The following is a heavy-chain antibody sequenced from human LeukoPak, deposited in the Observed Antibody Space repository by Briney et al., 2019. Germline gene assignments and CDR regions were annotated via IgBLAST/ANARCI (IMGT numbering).Heavy chain of an antibody. V-gene: IGHV4-34*01. CDR3: ARETDYSNPNCFDP. J-gene: IGHJ5*02. Sequence: KPSETLSLTCAVYGGSFSGYYWSWIRQPPGKGLEWIGGIHHSGSTTYNPSLKSRVTISVDKSKNQFSLKLSSVTAADTAVYYCARETDYSNPNCFDPWGQGTLVTVSS. CDR2: IHHSGST. CDR1: GGSFSGYY. D-gene: IGHD4-11*01.